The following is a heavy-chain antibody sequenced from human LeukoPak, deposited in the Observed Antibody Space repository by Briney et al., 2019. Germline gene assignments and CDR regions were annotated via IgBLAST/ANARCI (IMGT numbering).Heavy chain of an antibody. J-gene: IGHJ5*02. V-gene: IGHV1-2*02. CDR2: INPNSGGT. CDR3: AGVLITSANWFDP. CDR1: GYTFTGYY. D-gene: IGHD1-14*01. Sequence: ASVKVSCKASGYTFTGYYIDWVRQAPGQGLEWMGWINPNSGGTNSAQKFQGRVTMTRDTSISTAYMELSRLRSEDTAVYYCAGVLITSANWFDPWGQGTLVTVSS.